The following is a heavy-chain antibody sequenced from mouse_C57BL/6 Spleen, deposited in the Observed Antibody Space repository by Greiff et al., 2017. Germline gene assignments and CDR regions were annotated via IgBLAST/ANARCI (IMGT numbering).Heavy chain of an antibody. CDR3: ARPGYYGSSYGDFDY. CDR2: ISSGSSTL. CDR1: GFTFSDYG. D-gene: IGHD1-1*01. J-gene: IGHJ2*01. V-gene: IGHV5-17*01. Sequence: EVKLVESGGGLVKPGGSLTLSCAASGFTFSDYGMHWVRQAPEKGLEWVAYISSGSSTLYYADPVKGRFPISRDNAKNTLFLQMTSRRSEDTAMYYCARPGYYGSSYGDFDYWGQGTTLTVSS.